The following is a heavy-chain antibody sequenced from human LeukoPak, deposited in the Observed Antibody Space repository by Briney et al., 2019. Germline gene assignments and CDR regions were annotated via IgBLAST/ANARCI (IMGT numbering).Heavy chain of an antibody. J-gene: IGHJ4*02. CDR3: ARDSRGYYGSGSYLDY. Sequence: SATLSLTCTVSGGSVSSYYWSWIRQPAGKGLEWIGRFYTNGSTNYNPSLKSRVTMSVDTSKNQFSLKLSSVTAADTAMYYCARDSRGYYGSGSYLDYWGQGTLVTVSS. V-gene: IGHV4-4*07. CDR2: FYTNGST. CDR1: GGSVSSYY. D-gene: IGHD3-10*01.